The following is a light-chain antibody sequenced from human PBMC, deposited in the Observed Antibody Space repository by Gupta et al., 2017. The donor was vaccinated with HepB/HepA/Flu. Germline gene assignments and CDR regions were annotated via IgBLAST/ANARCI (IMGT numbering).Light chain of an antibody. Sequence: AIQFSQSPSSLSASVGDRVTITCRASKGISSALPWYQQKPGKPPKLLIFDASSLESEVSSRFSGSGSGTDFTLTISSLQHEDSATYYCQQFDNGVTFGGGTKVEIK. J-gene: IGKJ4*01. CDR1: KGISSA. V-gene: IGKV1D-13*01. CDR3: QQFDNGVT. CDR2: DAS.